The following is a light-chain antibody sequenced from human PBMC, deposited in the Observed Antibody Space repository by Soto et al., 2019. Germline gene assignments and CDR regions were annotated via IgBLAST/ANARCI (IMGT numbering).Light chain of an antibody. CDR1: QGIGTY. J-gene: IGKJ5*01. V-gene: IGKV1-9*01. Sequence: IQLTQSPSSLSASVLDIVTVTCRASQGIGTYLVWYQQKRGKAPTVLIYASSTLQTGVPSRFSGSGSGTDFTLTISCLQSEDFATYYCQQYYSFPITFGQGTRLEIK. CDR2: ASS. CDR3: QQYYSFPIT.